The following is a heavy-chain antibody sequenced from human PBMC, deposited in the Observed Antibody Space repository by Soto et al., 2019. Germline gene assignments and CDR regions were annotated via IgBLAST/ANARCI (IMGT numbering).Heavy chain of an antibody. D-gene: IGHD4-17*01. CDR1: GGSISSSNW. J-gene: IGHJ4*02. CDR3: AGDLRWPLDY. Sequence: SETLSLTCAVSGGSISSSNWWSWVRQPPGKGLEWIGEIYHSGSTNYNPSLKSRATISVDKSKNQFSLKLSSVTGADTAVYYCAGDLRWPLDYWGQGTLVTVSS. V-gene: IGHV4-4*02. CDR2: IYHSGST.